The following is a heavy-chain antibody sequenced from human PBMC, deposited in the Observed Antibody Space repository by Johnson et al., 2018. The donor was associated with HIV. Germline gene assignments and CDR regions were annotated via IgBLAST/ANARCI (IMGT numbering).Heavy chain of an antibody. V-gene: IGHV3-11*04. Sequence: QMLLVESGGGLVKPGGSLRLSCAASGFTFNDYYMTWIRQAPGKGLEWISYISNSGSTADYADSVKGRFTISRDNSKDTLYLQMNNLTIEDTAVYSCARDFGLGDLSYETVDAFDFWGQGTMVTVSS. D-gene: IGHD3-16*02. CDR3: ARDFGLGDLSYETVDAFDF. J-gene: IGHJ3*01. CDR2: ISNSGSTA. CDR1: GFTFNDYY.